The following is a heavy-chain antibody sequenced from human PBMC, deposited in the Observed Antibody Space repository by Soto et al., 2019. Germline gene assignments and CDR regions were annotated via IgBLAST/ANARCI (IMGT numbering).Heavy chain of an antibody. CDR2: IIPIFGTA. J-gene: IGHJ4*02. V-gene: IGHV1-69*12. CDR1: GGTFSSYA. Sequence: QVQLVQSGAEVKKPGSSVKVSCKASGGTFSSYAISWVRQAPGQGLEWMGGIIPIFGTANYAQKFQGRVQISADESTRTAYMELGSLGFEGPGVFYLCALGGGGGYWGQGTLVTVSS. D-gene: IGHD3-16*01. CDR3: CALGGGGGY.